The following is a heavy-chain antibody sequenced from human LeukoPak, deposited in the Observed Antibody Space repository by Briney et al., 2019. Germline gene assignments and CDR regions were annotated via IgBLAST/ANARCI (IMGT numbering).Heavy chain of an antibody. J-gene: IGHJ4*02. CDR2: IDYRERT. CDR1: GGSITTSGHY. V-gene: IGHV4-39*01. Sequence: SETLSLTCTVSGGSITTSGHYWGWIRQPPGKGLEWIGSIDYRERTTYNPSLKSRVTISADTSRNQFSLKLSSVTATDTAVYYCANYVSGTMRDYWGQGTLVTVSS. CDR3: ANYVSGTMRDY. D-gene: IGHD3-16*01.